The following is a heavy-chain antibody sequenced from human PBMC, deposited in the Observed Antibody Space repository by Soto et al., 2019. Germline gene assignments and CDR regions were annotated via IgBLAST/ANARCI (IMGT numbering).Heavy chain of an antibody. V-gene: IGHV4-31*03. Sequence: SETLSLTCTVTGGSMTSGDQYWTWIRHRPGEGLEWVGYINHRGSLYDNPALKSRVSMSVDTSKNQFSLNLSSVTGAETAVYYCARELPQRQGRNMDVWGQGTTVTVSS. J-gene: IGHJ6*02. D-gene: IGHD1-1*01. CDR2: INHRGSL. CDR3: ARELPQRQGRNMDV. CDR1: GGSMTSGDQY.